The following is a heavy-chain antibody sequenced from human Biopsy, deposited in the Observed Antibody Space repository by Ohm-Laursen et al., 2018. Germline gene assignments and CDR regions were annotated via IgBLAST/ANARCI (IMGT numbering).Heavy chain of an antibody. D-gene: IGHD1-26*01. CDR3: ARLNSGTYDASDL. V-gene: IGHV3-48*03. CDR1: GFAFNLYE. J-gene: IGHJ3*01. Sequence: GSLRLSCAASGFAFNLYEMNWVRQAPGKGMERISYIYGGGSPVSYADSVKGQFTISRDNAQNSLYLHMNSLRAEDTAVYYCARLNSGTYDASDLWGQGTMVIVSS. CDR2: IYGGGSPV.